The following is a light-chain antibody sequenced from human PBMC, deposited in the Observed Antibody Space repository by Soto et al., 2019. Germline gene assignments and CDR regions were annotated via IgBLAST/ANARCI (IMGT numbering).Light chain of an antibody. CDR1: SSDVGGYNY. J-gene: IGLJ2*01. CDR3: SSYTSSSTRV. CDR2: EVS. V-gene: IGLV2-14*01. Sequence: QPVLTQPASVSGSPGQSITISCTGTSSDVGGYNYVSWYQQHPGKAPKLMIYEVSKRPSGVSNRFSGSKSGNTASLTISGRQAEDGADYYCSSYTSSSTRVFGGGTKLTVL.